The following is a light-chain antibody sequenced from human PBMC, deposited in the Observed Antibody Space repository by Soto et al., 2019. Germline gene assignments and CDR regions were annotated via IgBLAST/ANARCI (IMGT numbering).Light chain of an antibody. CDR3: HHYSSWPPYT. Sequence: EIVVTQSPDTLSVSPGDRAALSCSTSQSVTSALAWYQQKPGQAPRLLIYGASSRAAGIPARFSGSGSGTEFTLTISGMQSEDFAVYYCHHYSSWPPYTFGQGTKLEIK. V-gene: IGKV3D-15*01. CDR1: QSVTSA. CDR2: GAS. J-gene: IGKJ2*01.